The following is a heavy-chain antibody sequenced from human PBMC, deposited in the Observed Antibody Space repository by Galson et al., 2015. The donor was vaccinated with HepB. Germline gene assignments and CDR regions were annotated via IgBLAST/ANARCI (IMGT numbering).Heavy chain of an antibody. V-gene: IGHV6-1*01. Sequence: CAISGDSVSSNSAAWNWIRQSPSRGLEWLGRTYYRSNWYHDYAVSVKSRITIEPDTSKTQFSLQLNSVTPEDTAVYYCARGWALTVWGQGTPVPVSS. CDR3: ARGWALTV. D-gene: IGHD1-26*01. J-gene: IGHJ1*01. CDR1: GDSVSSNSAA. CDR2: TYYRSNWYH.